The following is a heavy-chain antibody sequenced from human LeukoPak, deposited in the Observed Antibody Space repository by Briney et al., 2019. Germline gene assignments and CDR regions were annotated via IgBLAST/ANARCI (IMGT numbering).Heavy chain of an antibody. CDR1: GFTFSSYS. J-gene: IGHJ5*02. D-gene: IGHD3-16*01. V-gene: IGHV3-48*04. CDR3: ARSAEGDWFDP. CDR2: ISGRSTTI. Sequence: PGGSLRLSCAASGFTFSSYSMNWVRQAPGKGLEWVSYISGRSTTIFYADSVKGRFIISRDNAKNSLYLQMNSLTAEDTAVYYCARSAEGDWFDPWGQGTLVTVSS.